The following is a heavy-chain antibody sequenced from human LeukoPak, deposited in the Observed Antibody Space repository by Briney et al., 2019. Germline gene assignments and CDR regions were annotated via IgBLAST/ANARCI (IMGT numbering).Heavy chain of an antibody. V-gene: IGHV3-23*01. J-gene: IGHJ3*02. Sequence: GGSLRLSCAASEFTFSIFAMSWVRQAPGKGLEWVSTLSGSGDNTYYADSVKGRFTISRDNSKNTLSLHMNTLRAEDTAVYYCAKDLLQTFFFDSSGYYSDAFGMWGQGTMVTVSP. D-gene: IGHD3-22*01. CDR2: LSGSGDNT. CDR3: AKDLLQTFFFDSSGYYSDAFGM. CDR1: EFTFSIFA.